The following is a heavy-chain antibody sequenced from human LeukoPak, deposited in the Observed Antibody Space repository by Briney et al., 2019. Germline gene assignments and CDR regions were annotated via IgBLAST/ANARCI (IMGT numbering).Heavy chain of an antibody. CDR3: ARVAGGANDAFDI. D-gene: IGHD4-17*01. CDR1: GGSFSGYY. J-gene: IGHJ3*02. V-gene: IGHV4-34*01. CDR2: INHSGST. Sequence: PSETLSLTCAVYGGSFSGYYWSWIRQPPGKGLEWIGEINHSGSTNYNPSLKSRVTISVDTPKNQFSLKLSSVTAADTAVYYCARVAGGANDAFDIWGQGTMVTVSS.